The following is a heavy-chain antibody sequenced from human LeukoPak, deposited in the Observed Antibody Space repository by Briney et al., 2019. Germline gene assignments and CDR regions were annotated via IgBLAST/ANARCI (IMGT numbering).Heavy chain of an antibody. J-gene: IGHJ6*02. CDR3: ARAKGDYDILGYYYYGMDV. V-gene: IGHV1-69*13. D-gene: IGHD4-17*01. Sequence: GASVKVSCKASRGTFSNYAVSWVRQAPGQGLEWMGGISPMLGTTNYAQRFQDRVTITADESTNTAYMELSSLRSEDTAVYYCARAKGDYDILGYYYYGMDVWGQGTTVTVSS. CDR1: RGTFSNYA. CDR2: ISPMLGTT.